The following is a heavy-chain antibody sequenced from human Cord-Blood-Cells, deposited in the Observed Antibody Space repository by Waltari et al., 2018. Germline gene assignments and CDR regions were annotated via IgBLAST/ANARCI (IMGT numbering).Heavy chain of an antibody. CDR1: GGSISSSSYS. Sequence: QLQLQESGPGLVKPSETLSLTCTVSGGSISSSSYSWGWIRQPPGKGLEWIGSIYYSGSTYYNPSLKSRVTISVDTSKNQFSLKLSSVTAADTAVYYCARHRGDFWSGYYDAFDIWGQGTMVTVSS. V-gene: IGHV4-39*01. CDR2: IYYSGST. J-gene: IGHJ3*02. CDR3: ARHRGDFWSGYYDAFDI. D-gene: IGHD3-3*01.